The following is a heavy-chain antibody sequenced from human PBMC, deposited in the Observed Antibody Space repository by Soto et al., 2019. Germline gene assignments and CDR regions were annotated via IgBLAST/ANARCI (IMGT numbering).Heavy chain of an antibody. J-gene: IGHJ6*01. Sequence: RLACSSGGDSFYNAWVSWAREAPGRGLGWVGRIKSKTDGGTKDYAAPVKGRFTISRVDSKYTLYLQMNSRKPEDTAVYYSTAVRRVERVGRNVYYYYGLDVRPEATTVTVTS. CDR3: TAVRRVERVGRNVYYYYGLDV. CDR2: IKSKTDGGTK. D-gene: IGHD1-1*01. CDR1: GDSFYNAW. V-gene: IGHV3-15*01.